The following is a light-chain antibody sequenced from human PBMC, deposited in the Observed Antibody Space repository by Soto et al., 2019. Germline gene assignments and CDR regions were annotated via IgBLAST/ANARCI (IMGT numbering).Light chain of an antibody. CDR2: GAS. J-gene: IGKJ5*01. Sequence: EIVITQSPATLSVSPGERATLSCRASQSVSSNLAWYQQKPGQAPRLLIYGASTRATGIPARFSGSGTGTESTLTLIRLQSEDFGVYVSRKYKKWPPGTFGHGTELEIK. CDR3: RKYKKWPPGT. CDR1: QSVSSN. V-gene: IGKV3-15*01.